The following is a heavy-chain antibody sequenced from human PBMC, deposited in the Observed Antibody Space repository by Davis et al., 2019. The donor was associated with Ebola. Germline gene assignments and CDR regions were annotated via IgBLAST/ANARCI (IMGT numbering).Heavy chain of an antibody. CDR2: INTNTVNP. V-gene: IGHV7-4-1*02. D-gene: IGHD2/OR15-2a*01. CDR1: GYTFSNYA. CDR3: ARNSMTQDAFDI. Sequence: AASVKVSCKASGYTFSNYAINWVRQAPGQGLEWMGWINTNTVNPMYAQAFTGRFVFSLDTSINTPYLQISSLKAEDTAVYYCARNSMTQDAFDIWGQGTMVTVSS. J-gene: IGHJ3*02.